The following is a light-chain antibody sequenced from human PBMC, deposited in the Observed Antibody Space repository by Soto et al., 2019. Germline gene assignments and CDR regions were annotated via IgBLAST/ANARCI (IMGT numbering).Light chain of an antibody. V-gene: IGKV3-15*01. Sequence: IVMTQSPSPLSVSPGERATLSCRAGQTIYSNVAWYQQRPGQAPRLLIYRASTRATGVPARFSGSGSGKEFTLTISRLEPEDFAVYYCQEHASIFGQGTRLEIK. J-gene: IGKJ5*01. CDR1: QTIYSN. CDR2: RAS. CDR3: QEHASI.